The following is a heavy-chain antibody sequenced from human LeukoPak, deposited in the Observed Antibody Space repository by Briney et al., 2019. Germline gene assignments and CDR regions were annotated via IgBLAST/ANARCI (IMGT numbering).Heavy chain of an antibody. J-gene: IGHJ6*03. V-gene: IGHV4-59*01. D-gene: IGHD3-10*01. CDR3: ARHYGTLWYYYYMDV. CDR2: IYYSGST. CDR1: GGSISSYY. Sequence: PSETLSLTCTVSGGSISSYYWSWIRQPPGKGLEWIGYIYYSGSTNYNHSLKSRVTISVDTSKNQFSLKLTSVTAADTAVYYCARHYGTLWYYYYMDVWGKGTTVTVSS.